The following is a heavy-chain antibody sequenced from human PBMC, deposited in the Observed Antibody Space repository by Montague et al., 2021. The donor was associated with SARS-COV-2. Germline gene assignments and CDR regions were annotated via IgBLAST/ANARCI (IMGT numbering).Heavy chain of an antibody. D-gene: IGHD3-16*01. CDR2: IYYSGST. CDR1: GGSISSYY. V-gene: IGHV4-59*01. CDR3: SRGSYGPDAFDM. Sequence: SETLSLTCTVSGGSISSYYWSWIRQPPGKGLEWIGYIYYSGSTNYYPSLKSRVTISLDTSKNQFSLKLNSVTAADTAVYYCSRGSYGPDAFDMWGQGTMVTVSS. J-gene: IGHJ3*02.